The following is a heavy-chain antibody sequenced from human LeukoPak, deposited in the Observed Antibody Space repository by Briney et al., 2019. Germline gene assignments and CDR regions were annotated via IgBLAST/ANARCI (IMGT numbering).Heavy chain of an antibody. CDR1: GFTFSSYS. CDR3: VRDLGFNYGDYYMDV. J-gene: IGHJ6*03. Sequence: GGSLRLSCAASGFTFSSYSMNWVRQAPWKGLEWVSSISSSSSYIYYADSVKGRFTISRDNAKNSLYLQMNSLRAEDTAVYYCVRDLGFNYGDYYMDVWGKGTTVAISS. D-gene: IGHD3-16*01. V-gene: IGHV3-21*04. CDR2: ISSSSSYI.